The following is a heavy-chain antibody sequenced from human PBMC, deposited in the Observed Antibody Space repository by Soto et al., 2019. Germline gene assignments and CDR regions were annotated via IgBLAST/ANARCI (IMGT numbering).Heavy chain of an antibody. Sequence: QVQLQESGPGLVKPSETLSLTCTVSGGSVSSGSYYWSWIRQPPGKGLEWIGYIYYSGSPNYNPSLKSRVTISVDTSKNQFSLKLSSVTAADTAVYYCAREYGSGEDWGQGTLVTVAS. V-gene: IGHV4-61*01. D-gene: IGHD3-10*01. J-gene: IGHJ4*02. CDR1: GGSVSSGSYY. CDR3: AREYGSGED. CDR2: IYYSGSP.